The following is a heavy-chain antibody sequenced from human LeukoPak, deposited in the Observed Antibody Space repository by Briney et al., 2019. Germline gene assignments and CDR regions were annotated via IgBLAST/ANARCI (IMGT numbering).Heavy chain of an antibody. CDR3: AKDSSTWGNRYFDY. J-gene: IGHJ4*02. Sequence: GGSLRLSCAVSGFTFSSYGIHWVRQAPGKGLEWVTFISHDGAKNYYADSVKGRFTVSRDNSKDTLYLQMDSLGADDTAVYYCAKDSSTWGNRYFDYWGQGTLVTVSS. D-gene: IGHD2-2*01. V-gene: IGHV3-30*18. CDR2: ISHDGAKN. CDR1: GFTFSSYG.